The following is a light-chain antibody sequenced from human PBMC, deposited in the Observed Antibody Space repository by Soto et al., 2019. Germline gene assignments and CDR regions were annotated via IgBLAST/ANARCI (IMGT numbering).Light chain of an antibody. CDR2: AAS. CDR3: QQYNNWPRT. CDR1: HSVFSN. J-gene: IGKJ1*01. V-gene: IGKV3-15*01. Sequence: RQSPDTLSLSPGERATLSCRASHSVFSNLAWYQQKPGRAPSLLIYAASTRATCIPARFSGSGSGTECTLTISSLQSEDFAVYYCQQYNNWPRTLGQRTKV.